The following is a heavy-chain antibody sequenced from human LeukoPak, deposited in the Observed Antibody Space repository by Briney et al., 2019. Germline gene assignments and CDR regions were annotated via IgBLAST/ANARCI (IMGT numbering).Heavy chain of an antibody. CDR2: ISYDGSNK. J-gene: IGHJ5*02. Sequence: PGRSLRLSCAASGFTFSSYGMHWVRQAPGKGLEWVAVISYDGSNKYYADSVKGRFTISRDNSKNTLYLQMNSLRAEDTAVYYCAKEGQEIFGVVIPGELWFDPWGQGTLVTVSS. V-gene: IGHV3-30*18. CDR3: AKEGQEIFGVVIPGELWFDP. CDR1: GFTFSSYG. D-gene: IGHD3-3*01.